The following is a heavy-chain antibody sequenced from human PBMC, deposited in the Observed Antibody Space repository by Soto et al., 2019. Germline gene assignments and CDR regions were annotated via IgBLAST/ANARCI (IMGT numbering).Heavy chain of an antibody. D-gene: IGHD2-2*01. CDR1: GFTFSSYS. V-gene: IGHV3-21*01. CDR3: AREEDIVVVPAATYYYYYGMDV. CDR2: ISSSSSYI. J-gene: IGHJ6*01. Sequence: EVQLVESGGGLVKPGGSLRLSCAASGFTFSSYSMNWVRQAPGKGLEWVSSISSSSSYIYYADSVKGRFTISRDNAKNSLYLQMNSLRAEDTAVYYCAREEDIVVVPAATYYYYYGMDVW.